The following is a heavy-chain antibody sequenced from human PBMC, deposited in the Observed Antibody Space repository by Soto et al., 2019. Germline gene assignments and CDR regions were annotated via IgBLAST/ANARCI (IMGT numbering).Heavy chain of an antibody. V-gene: IGHV1-18*03. Sequence: ASVKVSYKASGYTFRSYGISWVRQAPGQGLEWVGWISAYNGDTHYAPKFQDRITLTTETSTDTAYMELRSLRLDDMAVYYCARDWSRYYDNSGLIWFYWGQGSLVTVSS. CDR2: ISAYNGDT. CDR3: ARDWSRYYDNSGLIWFY. CDR1: GYTFRSYG. D-gene: IGHD3-22*01. J-gene: IGHJ4*02.